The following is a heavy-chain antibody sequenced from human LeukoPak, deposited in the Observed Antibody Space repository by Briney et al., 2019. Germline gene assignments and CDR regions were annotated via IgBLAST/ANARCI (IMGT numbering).Heavy chain of an antibody. CDR2: ISAYNGNT. J-gene: IGHJ5*02. CDR3: ARVLYCSSTSCYGSWFDP. V-gene: IGHV1-18*01. CDR1: GYTFTSYG. Sequence: GASVKVSCKASGYTFTSYGISWVRQAPGQGLEWMGWISAYNGNTNYAQKLQGRVTMTTDTSTSTAYMELRSLRSDDTAVYYCARVLYCSSTSCYGSWFDPWGQGTLVTVSS. D-gene: IGHD2-2*01.